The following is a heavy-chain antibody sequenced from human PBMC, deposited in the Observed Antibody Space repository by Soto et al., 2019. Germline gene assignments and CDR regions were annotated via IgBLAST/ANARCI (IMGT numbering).Heavy chain of an antibody. CDR2: IYYSGST. D-gene: IGHD3-22*01. CDR1: GGSISSSSYY. CDR3: ARGNVLRYFDWITYYYDSSGYFDY. V-gene: IGHV4-39*07. Sequence: PSETLSLTCTVSGGSISSSSYYWGWIRQPPGKGLEWIGSIYYSGSTYYNPSLKSRVTISVDTSKNQFSLKLSSVTAADTAVYYCARGNVLRYFDWITYYYDSSGYFDYWGQGTLVTVSS. J-gene: IGHJ4*02.